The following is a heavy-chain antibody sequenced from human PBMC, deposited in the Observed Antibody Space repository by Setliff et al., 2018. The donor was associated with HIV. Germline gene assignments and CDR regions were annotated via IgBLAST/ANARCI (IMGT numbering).Heavy chain of an antibody. J-gene: IGHJ4*02. CDR2: MSSSRYYK. CDR1: GISFGNHW. Sequence: GGSLRLSCGASGISFGNHWMYWVRQAPGKGLEWVSSMSSSRYYKHYADSVLGRLTISRDNAKNSLYLQMNSRRAEDTAVYYCVTAPQLGGYWGQGTQVTVSS. D-gene: IGHD1-26*01. V-gene: IGHV3-21*01. CDR3: VTAPQLGGY.